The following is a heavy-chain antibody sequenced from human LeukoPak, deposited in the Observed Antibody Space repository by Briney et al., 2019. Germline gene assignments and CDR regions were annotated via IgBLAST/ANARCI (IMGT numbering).Heavy chain of an antibody. V-gene: IGHV1-2*06. CDR2: INPNSGGT. CDR1: GYTFTGYY. J-gene: IGHJ4*02. Sequence: ASVKVSCKASGYTFTGYYMHWVRQAPGQGLEWMGRINPNSGGTNYAQKFQGRVTMTRDTSISTAYMELSRLRSDDTAVYYCARGIVGATSYFDCWGQGTLVTVSS. CDR3: ARGIVGATSYFDC. D-gene: IGHD1-26*01.